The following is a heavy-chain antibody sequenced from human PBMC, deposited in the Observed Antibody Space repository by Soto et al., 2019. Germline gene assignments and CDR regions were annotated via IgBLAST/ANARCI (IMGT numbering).Heavy chain of an antibody. CDR3: ARGPMVRGAFDY. CDR1: GYTFTGYY. J-gene: IGHJ4*02. D-gene: IGHD3-10*01. CDR2: INPNSGGT. V-gene: IGHV1-2*04. Sequence: ASVKVSCKASGYTFTGYYMHWVRQAPGQGLEWMGWINPNSGGTNYAQKFQGWVTMTGDTSISTAYMELSRLRSDDTAVYYCARGPMVRGAFDYWGQGTLVTVSS.